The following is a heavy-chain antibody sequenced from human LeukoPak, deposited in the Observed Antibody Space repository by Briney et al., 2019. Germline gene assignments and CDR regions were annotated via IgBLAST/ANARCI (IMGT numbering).Heavy chain of an antibody. CDR3: ATSLVYSSGYDY. CDR2: IYPGDSDT. Sequence: GASLQISCKGSGYSFTRYWIGWVRQQPGKGLEWMGIIYPGDSDTTYSPSFQGQVTISADRSINTAYLQWSSLKASDTAMYYCATSLVYSSGYDYWGQGTLVTVSS. D-gene: IGHD6-19*01. CDR1: GYSFTRYW. J-gene: IGHJ4*02. V-gene: IGHV5-51*01.